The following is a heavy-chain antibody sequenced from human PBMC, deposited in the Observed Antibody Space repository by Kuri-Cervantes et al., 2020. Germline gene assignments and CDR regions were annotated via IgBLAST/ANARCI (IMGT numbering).Heavy chain of an antibody. CDR3: ARLTHYGAWFEHLPVDY. CDR2: IYYSGNT. J-gene: IGHJ4*02. D-gene: IGHD3-10*01. V-gene: IGHV4-61*01. Sequence: ESLKISCTISGGSVNSGSNYWNWIRRPPGKGLEWIGYIYYSGNTNYNPSVKSRVTISLDTSKNQFSLRLSFVTAADTAVYFCARLTHYGAWFEHLPVDYWGQGTLVTVSS. CDR1: GGSVNSGSNY.